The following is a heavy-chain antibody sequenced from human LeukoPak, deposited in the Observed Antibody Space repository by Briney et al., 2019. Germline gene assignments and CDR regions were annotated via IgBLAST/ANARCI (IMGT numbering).Heavy chain of an antibody. Sequence: SETLSLTCTVSGGSISSSSYYWGWIRQPPGKGLERIGSIYYSGSTYYNPSLKSRVTISVDTSKNQFSLKLSSVTAADTAVYYCAREGRLMLVAFDIWGHGTMVTVSS. CDR3: AREGRLMLVAFDI. D-gene: IGHD6-6*01. CDR2: IYYSGST. J-gene: IGHJ3*02. CDR1: GGSISSSSYY. V-gene: IGHV4-39*07.